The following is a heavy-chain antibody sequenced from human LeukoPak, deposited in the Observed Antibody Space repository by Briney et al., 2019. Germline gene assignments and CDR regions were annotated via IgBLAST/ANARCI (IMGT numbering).Heavy chain of an antibody. D-gene: IGHD4/OR15-4a*01. J-gene: IGHJ4*02. CDR2: IYNDGST. CDR1: GFTVSSKY. Sequence: GGSLRLSCAISGFTVSSKYMSWVRQAPGKGLEWVSVIYNDGSTYYADSVKGRFTISRDNSKNTLFLQMNSLRADDTAVYYCARSGGVIMVAPFDCWGQGTLVTVSS. V-gene: IGHV3-53*01. CDR3: ARSGGVIMVAPFDC.